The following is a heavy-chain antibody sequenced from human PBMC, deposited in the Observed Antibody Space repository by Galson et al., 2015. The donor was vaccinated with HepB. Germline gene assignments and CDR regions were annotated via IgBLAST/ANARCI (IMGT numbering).Heavy chain of an antibody. D-gene: IGHD6-13*01. J-gene: IGHJ4*02. V-gene: IGHV5-51*01. CDR3: ARPPEAYSSSYFIPSYFTY. CDR2: VYPGDSDT. Sequence: QSGAEVKKPGESLKISCKGSGYDFPSSWIAWVRQMPGKGLEWMGIVYPGDSDTRYSPSFQGQVTISADKSINPAYLQWSSLMASDTAMYYCARPPEAYSSSYFIPSYFTYWGQGTLVTVSS. CDR1: GYDFPSSW.